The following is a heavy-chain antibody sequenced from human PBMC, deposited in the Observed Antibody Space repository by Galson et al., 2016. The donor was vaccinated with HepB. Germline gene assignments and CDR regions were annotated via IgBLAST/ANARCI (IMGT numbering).Heavy chain of an antibody. CDR3: ARRYGALSADTFDI. V-gene: IGHV4-31*03. J-gene: IGHJ3*02. Sequence: TLSLTCTVSGGSISSGGSYWSWIRQHPETGLEWIGYIYYSGSTFYNPSLRSRVTISVDTSKNQFSLKLSSVTASDTAMYYCARRYGALSADTFDIWGQGTMVTVSS. CDR2: IYYSGST. CDR1: GGSISSGGSY. D-gene: IGHD4-17*01.